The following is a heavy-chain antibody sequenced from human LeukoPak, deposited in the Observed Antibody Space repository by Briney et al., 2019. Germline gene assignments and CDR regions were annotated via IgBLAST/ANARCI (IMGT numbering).Heavy chain of an antibody. CDR1: GYTLTELS. V-gene: IGHV1-24*01. J-gene: IGHJ4*02. CDR3: ATLIGTTWYFDY. CDR2: FDPEDGET. Sequence: ASVKVSCKVSGYTLTELSMHWVRQAPGKGLEWMGGFDPEDGETIYSQKFQGRVTMTEDTSTDTAYMELSSLRSEDTAVYCCATLIGTTWYFDYWGQGTLVTVSS. D-gene: IGHD1-7*01.